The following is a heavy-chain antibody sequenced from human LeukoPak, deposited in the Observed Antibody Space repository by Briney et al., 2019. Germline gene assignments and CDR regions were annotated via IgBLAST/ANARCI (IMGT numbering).Heavy chain of an antibody. CDR3: ARVKGSSSPEWEDAFDI. J-gene: IGHJ3*02. Sequence: QPGGSLRLSCTASGFTFSSYAMHWVRQAPGKGLEWMAAMSYGGGNKYYAYPVKGRFTIPRDHSTNTLYLEMNRLSADDTAVSYCARVKGSSSPEWEDAFDIWGQGTMVTVSS. CDR1: GFTFSSYA. D-gene: IGHD6-13*01. CDR2: MSYGGGNK. V-gene: IGHV3-30*01.